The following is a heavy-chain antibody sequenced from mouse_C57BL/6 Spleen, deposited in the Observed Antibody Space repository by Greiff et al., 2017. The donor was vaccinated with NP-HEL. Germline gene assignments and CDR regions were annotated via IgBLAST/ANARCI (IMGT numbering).Heavy chain of an antibody. CDR2: ISSGSSTI. CDR3: ARALLHYFDY. V-gene: IGHV5-17*01. Sequence: DVKLVESGGGLVKPGGSLKLSCAASGFTFSDYGMHWVRQAPEKGLEWVAYISSGSSTIYYADTVKGRFTISRDNAKNTLFLQMTSLRSEDTAMYYCARALLHYFDYWGQGTTLTVSS. J-gene: IGHJ2*01. D-gene: IGHD1-1*01. CDR1: GFTFSDYG.